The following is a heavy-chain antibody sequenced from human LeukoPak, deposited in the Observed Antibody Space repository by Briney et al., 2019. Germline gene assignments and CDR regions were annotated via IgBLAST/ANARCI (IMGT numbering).Heavy chain of an antibody. D-gene: IGHD3-10*01. Sequence: GGSLRLSCAASGFTFSSYWMHWVRQAPGKGLVWVSRINSDGSSTTYADSVKGRFTISRDSAKNTLYLQMNSLRAEDTAVYYCARYYGSGTYALDYWGQGTLVTVSS. CDR2: INSDGSST. J-gene: IGHJ4*02. V-gene: IGHV3-74*01. CDR1: GFTFSSYW. CDR3: ARYYGSGTYALDY.